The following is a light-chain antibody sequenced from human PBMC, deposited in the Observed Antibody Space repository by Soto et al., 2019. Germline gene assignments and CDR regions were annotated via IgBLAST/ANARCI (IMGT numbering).Light chain of an antibody. J-gene: IGKJ2*01. CDR3: QLYGASPKYT. CDR1: QIVSSSY. Sequence: EIGLTQSPGTLSLSPGERATLSCRAIQIVSSSYLAWYQQKYGQAPRLLIYGASSRATGIPDRFSGSGSGTDFTLTISRLEPEDFAVYYCQLYGASPKYTFGQGTKVDIK. CDR2: GAS. V-gene: IGKV3-20*01.